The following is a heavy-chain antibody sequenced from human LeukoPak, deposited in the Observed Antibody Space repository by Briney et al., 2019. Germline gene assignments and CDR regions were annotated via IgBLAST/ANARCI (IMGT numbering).Heavy chain of an antibody. D-gene: IGHD5-12*01. CDR3: AIRIYGGSY. J-gene: IGHJ4*02. Sequence: SETLSLTCAVSGYSLSSVNWWGWIRQPPGQGLERIGYISYGGSTYYNPSLKSRVSMSVDTSKNQFSLNLNSMTAVDTAIYYCAIRIYGGSYWGQGTLVTVSS. CDR2: ISYGGST. CDR1: GYSLSSVNW. V-gene: IGHV4-28*01.